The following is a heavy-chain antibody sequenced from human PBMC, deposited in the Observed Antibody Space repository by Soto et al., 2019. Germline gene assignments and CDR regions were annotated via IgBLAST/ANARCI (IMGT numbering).Heavy chain of an antibody. CDR2: ISYDGSNK. CDR1: GFTFSSYA. Sequence: GGSLRLSCAASGFTFSSYAMHWVRQAPGKGLEWVAVISYDGSNKYYADSVKGRFTISRDNSKNTLYLQMNSLRAEDTAVYYCARAKYCYDSSGYYFDYWGQGTLVTVSS. V-gene: IGHV3-30*04. D-gene: IGHD3-22*01. J-gene: IGHJ4*02. CDR3: ARAKYCYDSSGYYFDY.